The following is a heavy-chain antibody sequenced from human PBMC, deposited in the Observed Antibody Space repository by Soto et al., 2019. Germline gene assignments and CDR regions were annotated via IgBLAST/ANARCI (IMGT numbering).Heavy chain of an antibody. CDR2: IISKTYGGTT. D-gene: IGHD2-2*01. Sequence: EVQLVESGGGLVEPGGSLRLSCPASGFTFTNAWMNWVRQAPGKGLEWVGRIISKTYGGTTDYAAPVKGRFTISRDDSKNTLYLQMSSLKTEDTAMYYCAAGTGRTDFDHWGRGTLVTVSS. CDR1: GFTFTNAW. V-gene: IGHV3-15*01. CDR3: AAGTGRTDFDH. J-gene: IGHJ4*02.